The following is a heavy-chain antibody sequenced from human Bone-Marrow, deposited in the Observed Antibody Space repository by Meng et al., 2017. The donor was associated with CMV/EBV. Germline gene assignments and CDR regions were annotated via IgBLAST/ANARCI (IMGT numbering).Heavy chain of an antibody. CDR3: ARDRGVVIPAAPYYFDY. CDR1: GFNFGTYG. Sequence: GESLKISCLGTGFNFGTYGLNWVRQAPGRGLEWISFISSDDRTRTYADSVKGRFTISRDDAKNSVSLQMRSLRADDTAFYYCARDRGVVIPAAPYYFDYWGRGTLVTASS. D-gene: IGHD2-2*01. J-gene: IGHJ4*02. V-gene: IGHV3-48*04. CDR2: ISSDDRTR.